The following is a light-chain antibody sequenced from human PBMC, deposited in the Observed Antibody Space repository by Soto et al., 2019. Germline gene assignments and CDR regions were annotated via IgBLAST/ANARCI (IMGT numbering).Light chain of an antibody. CDR3: QQYDTVPPIT. J-gene: IGKJ4*01. CDR1: QDISNY. Sequence: DIQMTQSPSSLSASVGDRVTITCQASQDISNYLNWYQQKPGKAPKLLIYDASNLETGVPSRFSGSGPGTDFTLTISSLQPEDIETYYCQQYDTVPPITSGEGTKVAIK. V-gene: IGKV1-33*01. CDR2: DAS.